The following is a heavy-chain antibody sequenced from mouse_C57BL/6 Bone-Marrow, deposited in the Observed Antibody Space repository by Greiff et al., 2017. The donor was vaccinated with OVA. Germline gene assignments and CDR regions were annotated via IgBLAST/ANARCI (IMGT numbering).Heavy chain of an antibody. V-gene: IGHV1-55*01. CDR2: IYPGSGST. J-gene: IGHJ3*01. CDR1: GYTFTSYW. CDR3: ARCLIHDYGSDY. Sequence: QVQLQQPGAELVKPGASVKMSCKASGYTFTSYWITWVKQRPGQGLEWIGDIYPGSGSTNYNEKFKSKATLTVDTSSSTAYMQLSSLTSEDSAVYYGARCLIHDYGSDYWGQGTLVTVSA. D-gene: IGHD1-1*01.